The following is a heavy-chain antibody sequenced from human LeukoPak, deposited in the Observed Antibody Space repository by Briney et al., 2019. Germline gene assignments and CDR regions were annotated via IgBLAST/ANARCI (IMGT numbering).Heavy chain of an antibody. CDR1: GFTFSSYG. J-gene: IGHJ3*02. CDR2: ISYDGSNK. Sequence: GGSLRLSCAASGFTFSSYGTHWVRQAPGKGLEWVAVISYDGSNKYYADSVKGRFTISRDNSKNTLYLQMNSLRPEDTAVYYCAKGVWVIRGIIGDAFDIWGQGTMVTVSS. CDR3: AKGVWVIRGIIGDAFDI. D-gene: IGHD3-10*01. V-gene: IGHV3-30*18.